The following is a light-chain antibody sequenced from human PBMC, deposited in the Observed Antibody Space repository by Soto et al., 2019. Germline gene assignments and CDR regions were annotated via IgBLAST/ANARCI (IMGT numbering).Light chain of an antibody. CDR3: QHYDTYSGT. V-gene: IGKV1-5*03. J-gene: IGKJ3*01. CDR2: RAS. CDR1: QSISSW. Sequence: DIQMTQSPSTLSASVGDRVTITCRASQSISSWLAWYKQKPGQAPKLLIYRASSLESGVPPRFSGSGSGSEFTLTISRLQPDDFATYYCQHYDTYSGTFGPGTEVDIK.